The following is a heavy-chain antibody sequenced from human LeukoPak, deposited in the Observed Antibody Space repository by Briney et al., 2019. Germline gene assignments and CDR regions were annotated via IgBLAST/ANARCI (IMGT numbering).Heavy chain of an antibody. CDR2: INPSGGNT. CDR1: GYTFTIYY. V-gene: IGHV1-46*01. Sequence: ASVKVSCKASGYTFTIYYMHWVRQAPGQGLEWMGIINPSGGNTNYAQELQGRVTMTRDMSTSTVYMELSSLRSEDTAVYYCAITGVSDYWGQGTLVTVSS. CDR3: AITGVSDY. J-gene: IGHJ4*02.